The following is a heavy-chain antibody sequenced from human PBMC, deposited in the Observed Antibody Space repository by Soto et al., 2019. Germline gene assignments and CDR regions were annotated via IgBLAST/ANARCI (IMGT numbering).Heavy chain of an antibody. D-gene: IGHD2-2*01. J-gene: IGHJ6*02. CDR3: SRSQGSSTSLEIYYYYYYGMDG. V-gene: IGHV1-69*01. Sequence: QVQLVQSGAEVKKPGSSVKVSCKASGGTFSSYAISWVRQAPGQGLEWMGGIIPISGTANYAQKFQGRVTIAADESTSTAYMELSGLRSEDTAVYYGSRSQGSSTSLEIYYYYYYGMDGWGQGTTVTVSS. CDR2: IIPISGTA. CDR1: GGTFSSYA.